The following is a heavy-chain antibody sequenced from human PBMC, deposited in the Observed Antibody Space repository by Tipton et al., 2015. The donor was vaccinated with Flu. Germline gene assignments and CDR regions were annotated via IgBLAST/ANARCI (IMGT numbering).Heavy chain of an antibody. CDR2: INHSGNT. Sequence: TLSLTCSVSGGSISGVVYYWTWIRQHPGKGLEWIGNINHSGNTYYNPFLKSRVTISVDTSKNQFSLKLSSVTAADTDVYYCARRDFSNYVSEPKNWFDPWGQGTLVTVSS. CDR3: ARRDFSNYVSEPKNWFDP. D-gene: IGHD4-11*01. J-gene: IGHJ5*02. V-gene: IGHV4-30-4*08. CDR1: GGSISGVVYY.